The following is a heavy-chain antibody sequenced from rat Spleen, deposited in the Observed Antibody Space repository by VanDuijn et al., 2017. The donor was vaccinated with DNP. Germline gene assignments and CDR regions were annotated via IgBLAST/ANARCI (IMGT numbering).Heavy chain of an antibody. CDR2: VWSFGST. CDR1: GFSLTSNS. J-gene: IGHJ4*01. CDR3: TRDRDYGTYDEYPVYGMDA. D-gene: IGHD1-8*01. V-gene: IGHV2-30*01. Sequence: QVRLRESGPGLVQPSHTLSLTCTVSGFSLTSNSVHWIRQSTGKGLEWMGMVWSFGSTDYNSALKSRLSISRDTSKSQVFLKLNSLQTEDTAIYFCTRDRDYGTYDEYPVYGMDAWGQGTSVTVSP.